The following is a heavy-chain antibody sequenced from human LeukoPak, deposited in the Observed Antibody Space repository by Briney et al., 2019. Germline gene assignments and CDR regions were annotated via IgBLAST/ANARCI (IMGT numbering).Heavy chain of an antibody. CDR1: GFTFGDYA. CDR3: AKGSIAAPRGYFQH. J-gene: IGHJ1*01. CDR2: ISWNSGSI. V-gene: IGHV3-9*03. Sequence: GGSLRLSCAASGFTFGDYAMHWVRQAPGKGLEWVSGISWNSGSIGYADSVKGRFTISRDNAKNSLYLQMNSLRAEDMALYYCAKGSIAAPRGYFQHWGQGTLVTVSS. D-gene: IGHD6-6*01.